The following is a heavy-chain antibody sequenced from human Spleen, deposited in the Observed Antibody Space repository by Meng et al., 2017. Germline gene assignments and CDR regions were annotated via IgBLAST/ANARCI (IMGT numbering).Heavy chain of an antibody. CDR2: IYYSGST. V-gene: IGHV4-39*07. Sequence: SETLSLTCTVSGDSISSISYYWGWIRQPPGKGLEWIGSIYYSGSTFYNPSLRGRVTISVDTSKNQFSLKLSSVTAADTAVYYCARDGEGCSGGSCYPNDYWGQGTLVTVSS. CDR1: GDSISSISYY. CDR3: ARDGEGCSGGSCYPNDY. D-gene: IGHD2-15*01. J-gene: IGHJ4*02.